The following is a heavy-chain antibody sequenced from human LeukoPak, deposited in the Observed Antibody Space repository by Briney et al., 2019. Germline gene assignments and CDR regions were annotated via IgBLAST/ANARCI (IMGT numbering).Heavy chain of an antibody. V-gene: IGHV3-48*03. D-gene: IGHD5-12*01. CDR3: ARGIDSGYDYFDS. CDR2: ISSSGSTI. J-gene: IGHJ4*02. Sequence: PGGSLRLSCAASGFTFSSYEMNWVRQAPGKGLEWVSYISSSGSTIYYADSVKGRFTISRDSAKNSLYLRMNSLRAEDTAFYYCARGIDSGYDYFDSWGQGTLVTVSS. CDR1: GFTFSSYE.